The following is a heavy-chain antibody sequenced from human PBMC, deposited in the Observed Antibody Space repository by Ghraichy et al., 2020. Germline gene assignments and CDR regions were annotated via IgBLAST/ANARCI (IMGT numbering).Heavy chain of an antibody. CDR3: ARYGSGSYYNIGGYWFDP. CDR2: MYYSGST. Sequence: SQTLSLTCTVSGDSISGSSFYWGWIRQPPGRGLEWIGSMYYSGSTFYNPSLESRVTIFVDTSRNQFSLRLNSVTAADTAVYFCARYGSGSYYNIGGYWFDPWGQGTLVTVSS. CDR1: GDSISGSSFY. J-gene: IGHJ5*02. D-gene: IGHD3-10*01. V-gene: IGHV4-39*01.